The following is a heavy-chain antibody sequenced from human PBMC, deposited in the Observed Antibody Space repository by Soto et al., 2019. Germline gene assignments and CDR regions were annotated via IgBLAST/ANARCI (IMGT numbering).Heavy chain of an antibody. V-gene: IGHV3-48*03. CDR1: GFTLSDYE. CDR2: ISTGSTTI. Sequence: PGGSLRLSCRASGFTLSDYEMHWVRQAPGKGLEGVSYISTGSTTIYYADSVKGRFTISRDNAKNSLFLAMNSLRPEDTAVYYCARVRAGAANGYYGLDVWGQGTTVTVS. J-gene: IGHJ6*02. CDR3: ARVRAGAANGYYGLDV. D-gene: IGHD1-26*01.